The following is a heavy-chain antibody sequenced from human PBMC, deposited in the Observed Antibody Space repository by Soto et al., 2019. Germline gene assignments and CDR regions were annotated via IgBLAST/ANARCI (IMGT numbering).Heavy chain of an antibody. J-gene: IGHJ6*03. CDR1: GYTFTSYD. CDR3: ARGRRGIAAAGYYYYYMDV. CDR2: MNPNSGNT. V-gene: IGHV1-8*01. Sequence: QVQLVQSGAEVKKPGASVKVSCKASGYTFTSYDINWVRQATGQGLEWMGWMNPNSGNTGYAQKFQGRVTMTRNTSISTAYMELSSLRSEDTAVYYCARGRRGIAAAGYYYYYMDVWGKGPRSPSP. D-gene: IGHD6-13*01.